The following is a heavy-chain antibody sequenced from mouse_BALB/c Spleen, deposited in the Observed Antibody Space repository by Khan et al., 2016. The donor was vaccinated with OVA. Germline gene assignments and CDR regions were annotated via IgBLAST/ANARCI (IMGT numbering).Heavy chain of an antibody. V-gene: IGHV1-4*01. Sequence: QMQLEESGAELARPGASVKMSCKASGYTFTSNTMHWVKQRPGQGLEWIGYINPSNGNTNYNQKFRDKATLTADKSSSTAYMQLSSRTSEDCAVNYVARVEPALANYGAWFAYWGQGTLLPVSA. CDR2: INPSNGNT. D-gene: IGHD1-1*01. CDR1: GYTFTSNT. CDR3: ARVEPALANYGAWFAY. J-gene: IGHJ3*01.